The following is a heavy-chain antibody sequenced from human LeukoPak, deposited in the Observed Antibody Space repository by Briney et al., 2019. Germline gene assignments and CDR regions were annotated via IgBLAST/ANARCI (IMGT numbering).Heavy chain of an antibody. J-gene: IGHJ6*03. Sequence: SVKVSCKASGGTFSSYAISWVRQAPGQGLEWMGGIIPIFGTANYAQKFQGRVTITTDESTSTVYMELSSLRSEDTAVYYCARSSYYGSGRPPPKYYYYYYYMDVWGKGTTVTVSS. CDR2: IIPIFGTA. CDR3: ARSSYYGSGRPPPKYYYYYYYMDV. CDR1: GGTFSSYA. D-gene: IGHD3-10*01. V-gene: IGHV1-69*05.